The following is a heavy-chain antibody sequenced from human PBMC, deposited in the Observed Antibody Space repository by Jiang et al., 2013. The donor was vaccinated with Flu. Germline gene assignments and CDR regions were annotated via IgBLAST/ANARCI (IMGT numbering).Heavy chain of an antibody. CDR2: DGSNK. CDR3: ARGSSMVVVIRYYFDY. J-gene: IGHJ4*02. Sequence: DGSNKYYADSVKGRFTISRDNSKNTLYLQMNSLRAEDTAVYYCARGSSMVVVIRYYFDYWGQGTLVTVSS. D-gene: IGHD3-22*01. V-gene: IGHV3-30*01.